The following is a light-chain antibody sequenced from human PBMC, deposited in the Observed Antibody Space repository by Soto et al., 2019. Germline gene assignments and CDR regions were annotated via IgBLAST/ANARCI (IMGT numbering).Light chain of an antibody. Sequence: DIHMTQSPSSLSASVGYRFTITCQASQNINNYLNWYKQKPGRAPKLLIYDASNLEAGVPSRLRGSGSGTDFTFTISSLKPEDIATYYCQQYENLPTFGQGTRLEIK. CDR1: QNINNY. V-gene: IGKV1-33*01. J-gene: IGKJ5*01. CDR3: QQYENLPT. CDR2: DAS.